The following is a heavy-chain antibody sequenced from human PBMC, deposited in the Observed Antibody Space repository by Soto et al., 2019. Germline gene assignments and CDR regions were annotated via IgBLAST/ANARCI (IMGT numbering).Heavy chain of an antibody. CDR3: AREGIAAAGTNYYYYYGMDV. CDR2: INPNSGGT. CDR1: GYTFTGYY. Sequence: ASVKVSCKASGYTFTGYYMHWVRQAPGQGLEWMGWINPNSGGTNYAQKFQGWVTMTRDTSISTAYMELSRLRSDDTAVYYCAREGIAAAGTNYYYYYGMDVWGQGTTVTVSS. J-gene: IGHJ6*02. D-gene: IGHD6-13*01. V-gene: IGHV1-2*04.